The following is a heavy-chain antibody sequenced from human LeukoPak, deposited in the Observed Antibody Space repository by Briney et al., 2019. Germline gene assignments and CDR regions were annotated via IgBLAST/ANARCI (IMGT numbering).Heavy chain of an antibody. CDR2: IIPILGIA. CDR1: GYTFTSYG. V-gene: IGHV1-69*04. J-gene: IGHJ4*02. CDR3: ARDQLPSGY. D-gene: IGHD2-2*01. Sequence: RASVKVSCKASGYTFTSYGISWVRQAPGQGLEWMGRIIPILGIANYAQKFQGRVTITADKSTSTAYMELSSLRSEDTAVYYCARDQLPSGYWGQGTLVTVSS.